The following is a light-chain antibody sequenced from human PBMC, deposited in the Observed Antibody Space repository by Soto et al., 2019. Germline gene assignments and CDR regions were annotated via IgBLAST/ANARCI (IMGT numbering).Light chain of an antibody. J-gene: IGLJ2*01. CDR1: ANDIGTYNL. CDR3: SSYAGSNNLI. V-gene: IGLV2-8*01. CDR2: EVS. Sequence: QSALTQPASVSGSPGQSITISCTGTANDIGTYNLVSWYQQHPGKAPKLIIYEVSLRPSGVPDRFSGSKSGNTASLTVSGLQAEDEADYYCSSYAGSNNLIFGGGTKLTVL.